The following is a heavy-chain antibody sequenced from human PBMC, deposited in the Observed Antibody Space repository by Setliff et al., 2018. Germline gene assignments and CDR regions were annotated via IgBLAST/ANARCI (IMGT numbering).Heavy chain of an antibody. V-gene: IGHV4-39*07. J-gene: IGHJ3*02. CDR2: IYYSGST. D-gene: IGHD3-22*01. CDR1: GGSISSSSYY. Sequence: PSETLSLTCTVSGGSISSSSYYWGWIRQPPGKGLEWIGSIYYSGSTYYNPSLKSRVTISVDTSKNQFSLKLTSVTAADTALYYCARGLHDTSDDYYVGAFDMWGLGTKVTVSS. CDR3: ARGLHDTSDDYYVGAFDM.